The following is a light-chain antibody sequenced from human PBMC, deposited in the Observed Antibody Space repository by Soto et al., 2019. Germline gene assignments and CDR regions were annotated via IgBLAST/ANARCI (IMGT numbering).Light chain of an antibody. V-gene: IGKV3-15*01. CDR3: QQYNNWPFT. Sequence: EIVITQSPATLSVSPGERATLSCRASQSVSSNLAWYQQKPGQAPRLLIYGASTRATGIPARFSGSGSGTEFTLTISSXQSEDFAVYYCQQYNNWPFTFGGGTKVDIK. CDR1: QSVSSN. CDR2: GAS. J-gene: IGKJ4*01.